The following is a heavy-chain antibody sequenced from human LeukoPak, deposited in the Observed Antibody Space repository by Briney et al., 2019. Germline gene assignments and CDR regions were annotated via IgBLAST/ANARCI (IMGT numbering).Heavy chain of an antibody. J-gene: IGHJ4*02. CDR3: ARVRSDSSGWYEFDY. V-gene: IGHV3-53*01. D-gene: IGHD6-19*01. CDR2: ISTGGTT. Sequence: GGSLRLSCAASGFTVSTNYMSWVRQVSGEGLEFVSLISTGGTTHYADSVKGRFSISSDNSKNTLYLQMNSLRAEDTAVYYCARVRSDSSGWYEFDYWGQGTLVTVSS. CDR1: GFTVSTNY.